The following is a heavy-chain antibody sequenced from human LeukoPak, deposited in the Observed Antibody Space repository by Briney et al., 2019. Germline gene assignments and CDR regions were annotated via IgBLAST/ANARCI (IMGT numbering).Heavy chain of an antibody. V-gene: IGHV4-34*01. Sequence: SETLSLTCAVYGGSFSGYYWSWIRQPPGKGLEWIGEINHSGSTNYNPSLKSRVTISVDTSKNQFSLKLSSVTTADTAVYYCARGTVTRPRGWLDPWGQGTLVTVSS. CDR1: GGSFSGYY. CDR3: ARGTVTRPRGWLDP. J-gene: IGHJ5*02. D-gene: IGHD4-17*01. CDR2: INHSGST.